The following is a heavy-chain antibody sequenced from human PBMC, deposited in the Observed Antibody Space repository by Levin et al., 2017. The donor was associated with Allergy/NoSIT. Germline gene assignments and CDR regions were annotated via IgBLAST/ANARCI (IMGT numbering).Heavy chain of an antibody. CDR1: GDTFTSYY. D-gene: IGHD5-12*01. CDR3: ARSEKVATQFSAWLY. CDR2: VNPNGGST. V-gene: IGHV1-46*01. J-gene: IGHJ4*02. Sequence: GESLKISCKASGDTFTSYYMHWVRQAPGQGLEWMGVVNPNGGSTNYAQKFQGRVTMTRDTSTSTVYMELSSLRSEDTAVYYCARSEKVATQFSAWLYWGQGTLVTVSS.